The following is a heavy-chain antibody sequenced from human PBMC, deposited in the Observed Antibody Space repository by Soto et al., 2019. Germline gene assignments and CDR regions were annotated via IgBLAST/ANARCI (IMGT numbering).Heavy chain of an antibody. CDR2: IYHSGST. Sequence: SETLSLTCAVSGGSISSGGYSWSWIRQPPGKGLEWIGYIYHSGSTYYNPSLKSRVTISVDRSKNQFSLKLSSVTAADTAVYYCARAAQAFDIWGQGTVVTVSS. CDR1: GGSISSGGYS. J-gene: IGHJ3*02. D-gene: IGHD6-25*01. CDR3: ARAAQAFDI. V-gene: IGHV4-30-2*01.